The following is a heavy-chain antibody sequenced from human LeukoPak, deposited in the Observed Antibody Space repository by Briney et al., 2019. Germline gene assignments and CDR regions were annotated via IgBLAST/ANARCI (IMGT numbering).Heavy chain of an antibody. D-gene: IGHD6-13*01. V-gene: IGHV4-4*02. Sequence: SGTLSLTCAVSGDSISRSNWWNWVRQPPGKGLEWIGYIYYSGSTYYNPSLKSRVTISVDTSKNQFSLKLSSVTAADTAVYYCASSERQQLVDYWGQGTLVTVSS. J-gene: IGHJ4*02. CDR2: IYYSGST. CDR3: ASSERQQLVDY. CDR1: GDSISRSNW.